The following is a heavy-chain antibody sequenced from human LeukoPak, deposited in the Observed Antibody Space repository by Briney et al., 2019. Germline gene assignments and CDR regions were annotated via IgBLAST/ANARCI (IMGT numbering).Heavy chain of an antibody. D-gene: IGHD3-3*01. V-gene: IGHV1-2*02. CDR1: GGTFSSYA. Sequence: ASVKVSCKASGGTFSSYAISWVRQAPGQGLEWMGWINPNSGGTNYAQKFQGRVTMTRDTSISTAYMELSRLRSDDTAVYYCARAYGIRFLEWLPNDYWGQGTLVTVSS. CDR3: ARAYGIRFLEWLPNDY. J-gene: IGHJ4*02. CDR2: INPNSGGT.